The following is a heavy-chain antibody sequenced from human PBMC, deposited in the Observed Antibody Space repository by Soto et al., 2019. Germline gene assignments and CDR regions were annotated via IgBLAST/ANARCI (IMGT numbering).Heavy chain of an antibody. CDR1: GFTFSSYE. J-gene: IGHJ4*02. CDR3: ARVIVVYANY. Sequence: EVQLVESGGGLVQPGGSLRLSCAASGFTFSSYEMNWVRQAPGKGLEWVSYISSSGSTIYYADSVEGRFTISRDNAKNSLYLQMNSLRAEDTAVYYCARVIVVYANYWGQGTLVTVSS. V-gene: IGHV3-48*03. D-gene: IGHD2-8*02. CDR2: ISSSGSTI.